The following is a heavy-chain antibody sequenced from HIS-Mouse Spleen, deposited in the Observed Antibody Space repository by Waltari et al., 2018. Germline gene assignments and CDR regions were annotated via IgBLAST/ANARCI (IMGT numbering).Heavy chain of an antibody. CDR1: GCTISSSTDY. Sequence: QLQLQESGPGLVKHSETLYLPCTVYGCTISSSTDYWVWTRQPPGKGLEWIGSIYYSGSTYYNPSLKSRVTISVDTSKNQFSLKLSSVTAADTAVYYCAREIPYSSSWYDWYFDLWGRGTLVTVSS. V-gene: IGHV4-39*07. J-gene: IGHJ2*01. CDR3: AREIPYSSSWYDWYFDL. CDR2: IYYSGST. D-gene: IGHD6-13*01.